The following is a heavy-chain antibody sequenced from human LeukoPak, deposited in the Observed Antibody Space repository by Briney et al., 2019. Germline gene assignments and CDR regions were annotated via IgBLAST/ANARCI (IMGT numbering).Heavy chain of an antibody. V-gene: IGHV6-1*01. CDR1: GDSVSSNDAA. CDR2: TYYRSKWYY. J-gene: IGHJ4*02. CDR3: AREPSGHSGSFDS. Sequence: SQTLSLTCAISGDSVSSNDAAWNWYRQSPSRGLEWLGRTYYRSKWYYDYAVSVKSRIIINPDTSKNQFSLQLNSVTPDDTAVFYCAREPSGHSGSFDSWGQGTLVTVSS. D-gene: IGHD4-23*01.